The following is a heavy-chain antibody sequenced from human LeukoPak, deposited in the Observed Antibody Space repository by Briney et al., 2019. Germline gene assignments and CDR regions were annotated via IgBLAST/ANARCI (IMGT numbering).Heavy chain of an antibody. V-gene: IGHV3-21*01. J-gene: IGHJ4*02. CDR3: ARAYSSGWDTVEGY. CDR1: GFTFSSYS. CDR2: ISSSSSYI. D-gene: IGHD6-19*01. Sequence: PGGFLRLSCAASGFTFSSYSMNWVRQAPGKGLEWVSSISSSSSYIYYADSVKGRFTISRDNAKNSLYLQMNSLRAEDTAVYYCARAYSSGWDTVEGYWGQGTLVTVSS.